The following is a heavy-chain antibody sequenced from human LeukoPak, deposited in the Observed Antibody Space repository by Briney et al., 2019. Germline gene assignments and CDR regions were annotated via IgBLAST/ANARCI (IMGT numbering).Heavy chain of an antibody. CDR3: AKWRRSSPIGGMDV. V-gene: IGHV3-23*01. Sequence: PGGSLRLSCAASRFTFSSYSMNWVRQAPGKGLEGVSSISDTGDYTDHADSVKGRFTISRDNSKNTLYLLMNSLRAEDTAVYYCAKWRRSSPIGGMDVWGQGTTVTVSS. J-gene: IGHJ6*02. CDR2: ISDTGDYT. CDR1: RFTFSSYS. D-gene: IGHD5-24*01.